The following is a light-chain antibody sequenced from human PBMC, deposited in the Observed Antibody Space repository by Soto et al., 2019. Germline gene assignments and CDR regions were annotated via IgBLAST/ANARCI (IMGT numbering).Light chain of an antibody. CDR2: DVS. V-gene: IGLV2-14*03. CDR1: SSDVGGYNY. CDR3: SSYTTSNTRQIV. Sequence: QSALAQPASVSGSPGQSITISCTGTSSDVGGYNYVSWYQHHPGKAPKLMIYDVSNRPSGVSNRFYGSKSGNTASLTISGLQPEDEADYYCSSYTTSNTRQIVLGTGTKVTVL. J-gene: IGLJ1*01.